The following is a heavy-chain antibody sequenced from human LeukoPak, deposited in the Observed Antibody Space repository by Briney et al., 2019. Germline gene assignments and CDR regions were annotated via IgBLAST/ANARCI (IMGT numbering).Heavy chain of an antibody. CDR1: GFTVSSNY. CDR2: IYSGGST. CDR3: ARDAPSSSWGGWAKRGDDY. V-gene: IGHV3-53*01. Sequence: PGGSLRLSCAASGFTVSSNYVSWVRQAPGQGLVWVSVIYSGGSTYYADYVKGRFSISRDNSKNTQYLQMNSLRAEDTAVYYCARDAPSSSWGGWAKRGDDYWGQGTLVTVSS. J-gene: IGHJ4*02. D-gene: IGHD6-13*01.